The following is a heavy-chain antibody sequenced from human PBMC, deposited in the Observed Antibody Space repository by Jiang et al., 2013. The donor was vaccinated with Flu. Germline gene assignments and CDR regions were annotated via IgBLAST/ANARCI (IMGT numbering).Heavy chain of an antibody. CDR1: GYSISSSNW. CDR3: AGFLYGDYGGYFDY. Sequence: PGLVKPSDTLSLTCAVSGYSISSSNWWGWIRQPPGKGLEWIGYIYYRGSTNYNPSLKSRVTMSVDTSKNQFSLKLSSMTALDTAVYYCAGFLYGDYGGYFDYWGQGTLVTVSS. CDR2: IYYRGST. D-gene: IGHD4-17*01. V-gene: IGHV4-28*06. J-gene: IGHJ4*02.